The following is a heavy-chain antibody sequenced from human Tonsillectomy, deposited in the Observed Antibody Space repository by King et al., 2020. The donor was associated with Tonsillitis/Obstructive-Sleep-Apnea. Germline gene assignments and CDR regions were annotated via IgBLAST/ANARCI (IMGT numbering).Heavy chain of an antibody. CDR2: INHSGST. Sequence: VQLQQWGAGLLKPSETLSLTCAVYGGSFSGYYWSWIRQPPGKGLEWIGEINHSGSTNYNPSLKSRVTISVDTSKSQFSLKLRSVTAADTAVYHCARGPHIVVAPAAPRYYYYYMDVWGKGTTVTVSS. J-gene: IGHJ6*03. CDR1: GGSFSGYY. D-gene: IGHD2-2*01. CDR3: ARGPHIVVAPAAPRYYYYYMDV. V-gene: IGHV4-34*01.